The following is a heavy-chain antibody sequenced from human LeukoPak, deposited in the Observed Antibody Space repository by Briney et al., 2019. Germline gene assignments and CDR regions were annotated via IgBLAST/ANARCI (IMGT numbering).Heavy chain of an antibody. J-gene: IGHJ5*02. CDR2: IYKKDKDYATAT. CDR1: GFTFSGSA. D-gene: IGHD1-26*01. CDR3: TRDSGTYNWFDP. Sequence: PGGSLKLSCAASGFTFSGSAIHWVRQSSGKGLEWVGQIYKKDKDYATATAYAASVTGRFTISRDDSINTAYLQMKSMRTEDTALYYCTRDSGTYNWFDPWGQGTLVTVSS. V-gene: IGHV3-73*01.